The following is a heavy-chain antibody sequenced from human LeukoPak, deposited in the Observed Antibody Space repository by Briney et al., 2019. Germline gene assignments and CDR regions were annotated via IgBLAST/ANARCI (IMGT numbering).Heavy chain of an antibody. CDR3: AKDVVVVAATGDDY. J-gene: IGHJ4*02. Sequence: PGGSLILSCTASGFTFISYAMSWVRQAPGKGLEWVSAISGSGGSTYYADSVKGRFTISRDNSKNTLYLQMNSLRAEDTAVYYCAKDVVVVAATGDDYWGQGALVTVSS. CDR2: ISGSGGST. V-gene: IGHV3-23*01. D-gene: IGHD2-15*01. CDR1: GFTFISYA.